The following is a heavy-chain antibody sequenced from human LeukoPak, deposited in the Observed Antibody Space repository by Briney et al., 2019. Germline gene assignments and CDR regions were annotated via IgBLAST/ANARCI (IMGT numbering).Heavy chain of an antibody. CDR1: GYTFTDYY. CDR3: ARANFLYCSRSTCLIDY. Sequence: GASVRVCCKPSGYTFTDYYMHRVRQAPGQGFEWMGGINPNDGDTNYPQKFQGRVTMTRDTSISTAHMEVSRLRSDDAAVYYCARANFLYCSRSTCLIDYWGQGTLVTVSS. D-gene: IGHD2-2*01. V-gene: IGHV1-2*02. CDR2: INPNDGDT. J-gene: IGHJ4*02.